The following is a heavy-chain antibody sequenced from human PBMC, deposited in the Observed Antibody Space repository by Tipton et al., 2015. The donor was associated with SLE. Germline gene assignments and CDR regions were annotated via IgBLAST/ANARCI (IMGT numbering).Heavy chain of an antibody. CDR1: GGSISSYY. J-gene: IGHJ4*02. V-gene: IGHV4-59*12. D-gene: IGHD3-10*01. CDR2: IYYSGST. CDR3: ARGEKEFGEYYFDY. Sequence: TLSLTCTVSGGSISSYYWSWIRQPPGKGLEWIGYIYYSGSTSYNPSLKSRVTISVDTSKNQFSLKLSSVTAADTAVYYCARGEKEFGEYYFDYWGQGTLVTVSS.